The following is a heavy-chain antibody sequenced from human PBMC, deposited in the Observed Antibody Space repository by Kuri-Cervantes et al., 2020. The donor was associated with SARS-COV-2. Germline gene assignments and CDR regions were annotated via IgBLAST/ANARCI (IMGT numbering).Heavy chain of an antibody. Sequence: SVKVSCKASGGTFSSYAISWVRQAPGQGLEWMGGIIPIFGTANYAQKFQGRVTITADTSIAYMELFSLRSADTAVYYCARDDGGAAGQESIFDYWGQGTLVTVSS. D-gene: IGHD6-13*01. CDR2: IIPIFGTA. CDR1: GGTFSSYA. V-gene: IGHV1-69*13. CDR3: ARDDGGAAGQESIFDY. J-gene: IGHJ4*02.